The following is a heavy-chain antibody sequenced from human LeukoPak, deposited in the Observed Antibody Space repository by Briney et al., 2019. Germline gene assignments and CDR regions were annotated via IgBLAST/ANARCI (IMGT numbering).Heavy chain of an antibody. CDR3: AAYSSESFDY. Sequence: SETLSLTCTVSGGSISSYYWRWIRQPPGKGLEWIGYIYYSGSTNYNPSLKSRVTISVDTSKNQFSLKLSSVTAADTAVYYCAAYSSESFDYWGQGTLVTVSS. CDR1: GGSISSYY. V-gene: IGHV4-59*01. CDR2: IYYSGST. J-gene: IGHJ4*02. D-gene: IGHD6-19*01.